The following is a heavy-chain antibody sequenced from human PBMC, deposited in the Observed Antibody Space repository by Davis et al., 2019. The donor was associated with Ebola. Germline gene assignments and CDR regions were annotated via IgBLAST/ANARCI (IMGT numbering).Heavy chain of an antibody. CDR2: IDPSDSHT. V-gene: IGHV5-10-1*01. CDR1: GYRFTSYW. Sequence: GESLKISCKGSGYRFTSYWISWVRQTPGKGLEWMGRIDPSDSHTIYSPSFQGHVTISADKSIGTAYLQWSSLKASDTAMYYYARLDYYDSSGYYKPLFYWGQGTLVTVSS. CDR3: ARLDYYDSSGYYKPLFY. J-gene: IGHJ4*02. D-gene: IGHD3-22*01.